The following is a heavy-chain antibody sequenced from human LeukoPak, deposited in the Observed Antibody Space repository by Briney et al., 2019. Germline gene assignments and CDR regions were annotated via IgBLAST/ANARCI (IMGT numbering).Heavy chain of an antibody. D-gene: IGHD3-10*01. CDR2: VYYSGST. J-gene: IGHJ3*02. CDR1: GGSITTSSHY. CDR3: ARDPSPTGGSVDAFDI. Sequence: SETLSLTCTVSGGSITTSSHYWGWIRQPPGKGLEWIGSVYYSGSTYYNPSLMSRVTISVDTSKNQFSLKLSSVTAADTAVYYCARDPSPTGGSVDAFDIWGQGTMVTVSS. V-gene: IGHV4-39*07.